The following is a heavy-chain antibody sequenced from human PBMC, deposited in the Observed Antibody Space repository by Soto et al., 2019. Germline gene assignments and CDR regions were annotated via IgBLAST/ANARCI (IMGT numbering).Heavy chain of an antibody. D-gene: IGHD3-22*01. CDR2: IIPVFGLV. J-gene: IGHJ6*02. V-gene: IGHV1-69*01. CDR3: AGGRIVVVGSRAYYGMDV. Sequence: QVHLLLQSGAEVKKPGSSVKVSCKASGGTPSNSAISWVRKAPGQGLEWMGGIIPVFGLVKYAQNFQGRVTITADESTNTAYMELSSLRPEDTAVYYCAGGRIVVVGSRAYYGMDVWGQGPTVTVSS. CDR1: GGTPSNSA.